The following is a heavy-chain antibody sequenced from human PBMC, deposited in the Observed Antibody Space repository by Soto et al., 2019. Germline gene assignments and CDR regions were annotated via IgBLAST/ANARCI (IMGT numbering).Heavy chain of an antibody. V-gene: IGHV1-3*01. Sequence: GASVKVSCKASGYTFTSYAMHWVRQAPGQRLEWMGWINAGNGNTKYSQKFQGRVTITRDTSASTAYMELSSLRAEDTAVYYCAKDSGDYPVYYYYGMDVWGQGTTVTVSS. D-gene: IGHD4-17*01. J-gene: IGHJ6*02. CDR1: GYTFTSYA. CDR3: AKDSGDYPVYYYYGMDV. CDR2: INAGNGNT.